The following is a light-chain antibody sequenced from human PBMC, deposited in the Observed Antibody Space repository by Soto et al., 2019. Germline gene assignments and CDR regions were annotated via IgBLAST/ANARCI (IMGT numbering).Light chain of an antibody. CDR3: MQALQTPPT. CDR1: QSLLHSNGYNY. J-gene: IGKJ1*01. CDR2: LGS. V-gene: IGKV2-28*01. Sequence: VMTQSPLSLPVTPGEPASISCRSSQSLLHSNGYNYLDWYLQKSGQSPQLLIYLGSNRASGVPDRFSGSGSGTDFTLKISRVEAEDVGVYYCMQALQTPPTFGQGTKVEIK.